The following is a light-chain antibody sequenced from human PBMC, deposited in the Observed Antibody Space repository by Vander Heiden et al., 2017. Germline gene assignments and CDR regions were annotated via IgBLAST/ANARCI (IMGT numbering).Light chain of an antibody. J-gene: IGLJ3*02. V-gene: IGLV3-19*01. CDR1: SVRSYY. CDR3: NSRDSSRNHRRV. CDR2: GKD. Sequence: SSELTPDPAVSFALGRTVRITCQGGSVRSYYASRYQQRPGQTPVLVVYGKDKRPSGIPDRISGSCSGNTAALTITGAQAEDEADYYCNSRDSSRNHRRVFGGGTKVTVL.